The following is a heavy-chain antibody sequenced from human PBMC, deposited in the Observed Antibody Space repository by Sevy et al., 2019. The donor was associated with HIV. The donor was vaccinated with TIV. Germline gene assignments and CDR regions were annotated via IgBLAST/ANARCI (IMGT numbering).Heavy chain of an antibody. CDR3: AREGALHYGDYVNY. CDR1: GFTFSSYW. V-gene: IGHV3-7*01. J-gene: IGHJ4*02. D-gene: IGHD4-17*01. Sequence: GGCLRLSCAASGFTFSSYWMSWVRQAPGKGLEWVANIKQDGSEKYYVDSVKGRFTISRDNAKNSLYLQMNSLRAEDTAVYYCAREGALHYGDYVNYWGQGTLVTVSS. CDR2: IKQDGSEK.